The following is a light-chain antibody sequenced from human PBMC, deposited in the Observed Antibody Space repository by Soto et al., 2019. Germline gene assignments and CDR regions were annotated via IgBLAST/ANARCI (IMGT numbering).Light chain of an antibody. V-gene: IGKV1-39*01. CDR3: LQVYGPRLT. CDR1: QSISKY. Sequence: DIQMTQSPSSLSASVGDRVTLTCRASQSISKYLNWYQLKSGKGPKLLIYGTSTLQSRVPSGFSRSGSGTDFTLTKSNLLPEDFAVYYGLQVYGPRLTGGGGTREEIK. J-gene: IGKJ4*01. CDR2: GTS.